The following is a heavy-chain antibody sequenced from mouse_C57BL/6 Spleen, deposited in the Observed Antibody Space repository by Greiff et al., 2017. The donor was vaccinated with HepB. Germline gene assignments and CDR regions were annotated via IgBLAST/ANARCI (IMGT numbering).Heavy chain of an antibody. CDR3: AREEDDYDDAMDY. CDR1: GYSITSGYY. V-gene: IGHV3-6*01. J-gene: IGHJ4*01. Sequence: EVKLQESGPGLVKPSQSLSLTCSVTGYSITSGYYWNWIRQFPGNKLEWMGYISYDGSNNYNPSLKNRISITRDTSKNQFFLKFNSVTTEDTATYYCAREEDDYDDAMDYWGQGTSVTVSS. D-gene: IGHD2-4*01. CDR2: ISYDGSN.